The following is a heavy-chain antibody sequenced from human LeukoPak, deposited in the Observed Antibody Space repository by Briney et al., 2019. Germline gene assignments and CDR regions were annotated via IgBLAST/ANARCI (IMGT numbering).Heavy chain of an antibody. CDR1: GFTFSNYG. D-gene: IGHD6-19*01. CDR3: ARDNPPRGWYGGGYCFDY. J-gene: IGHJ4*02. CDR2: INASGGST. Sequence: GVSLRLSCAASGFTFSNYGMHWVRQAPGKGLEWVGVINASGGSTSYAQKFQGRVTITRDMSTSKVYMQLSSLSAADTAVYYCARDNPPRGWYGGGYCFDYWGQGTLVTVSS. V-gene: IGHV1-46*01.